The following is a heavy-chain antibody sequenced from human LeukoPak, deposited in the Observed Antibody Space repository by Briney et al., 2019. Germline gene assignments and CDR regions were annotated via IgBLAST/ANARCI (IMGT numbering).Heavy chain of an antibody. V-gene: IGHV4-38-2*01. D-gene: IGHD1-14*01. J-gene: IGHJ5*02. CDR3: ARLKNHLPFDP. CDR1: GYSISSSYF. Sequence: SETLSLTCAVSGYSISSSYFWGRIRQPPGKGLEWIVTIHHSGNIHYYNSSLKSRITISVDTSKNQFSLKLPSVTAADTAVYYCARLKNHLPFDPWGQGALVIVSS. CDR2: IHHSGNIH.